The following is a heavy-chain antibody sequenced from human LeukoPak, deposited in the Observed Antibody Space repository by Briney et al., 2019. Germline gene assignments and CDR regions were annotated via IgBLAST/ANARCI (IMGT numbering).Heavy chain of an antibody. Sequence: GGSLRLSCAASGFTFSNYAMSWVRQAPGKGLEWVSAISGGGYNTYYADSVKGRFTMSRDNSKNTLHLQMNSLRAEDTAVYYCAKKTSDYGDASLPDYWGQGTLVTVSS. D-gene: IGHD4-17*01. J-gene: IGHJ4*02. CDR3: AKKTSDYGDASLPDY. CDR2: ISGGGYNT. V-gene: IGHV3-23*01. CDR1: GFTFSNYA.